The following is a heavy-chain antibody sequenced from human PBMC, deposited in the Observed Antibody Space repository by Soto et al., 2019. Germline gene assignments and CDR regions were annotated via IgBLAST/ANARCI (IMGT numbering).Heavy chain of an antibody. CDR3: AKVTGYGDHAEITPFDY. Sequence: GGSLRLSCAASGFTFSGYTMNWVRQAPGKGLEWVSSITSTSSFIYYADSVKGRFTISRDKAKNSLYLQMKSLSAEDTAVYYCAKVTGYGDHAEITPFDYWGQGTLVTVSS. D-gene: IGHD4-17*01. V-gene: IGHV3-21*01. J-gene: IGHJ4*02. CDR2: ITSTSSFI. CDR1: GFTFSGYT.